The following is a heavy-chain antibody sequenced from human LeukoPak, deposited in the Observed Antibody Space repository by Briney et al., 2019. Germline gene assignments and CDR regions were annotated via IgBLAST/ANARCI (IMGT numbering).Heavy chain of an antibody. CDR3: AKGDRYCSGGSCFHDAFDI. Sequence: PGGSLRLSCAASGFTFSSYAMSWVRQAPGKGLGWVSAISGSGGSTYYADSVEGRFTISRDNSKNTLYLQMNSLRAEDTAVYYCAKGDRYCSGGSCFHDAFDIWGQGTMVTVSS. CDR1: GFTFSSYA. CDR2: ISGSGGST. J-gene: IGHJ3*02. V-gene: IGHV3-23*01. D-gene: IGHD2-15*01.